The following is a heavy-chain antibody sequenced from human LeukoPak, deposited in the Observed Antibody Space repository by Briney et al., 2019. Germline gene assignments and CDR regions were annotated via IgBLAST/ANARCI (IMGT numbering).Heavy chain of an antibody. CDR1: GFTFSSHG. J-gene: IGHJ4*02. CDR2: IRYDGSNY. V-gene: IGHV3-30*02. CDR3: AKDGGEYYDSSGYSFDY. Sequence: PGGALRLSCSAPGFTFSSHGMPRVRQAPGKVLEWEEFIRYDGSNYYYADCVKGRFHIPSDNSKNTLYLKMNRLRAEETAVYYCAKDGGEYYDSSGYSFDYWGQGTLVTVSS. D-gene: IGHD3-22*01.